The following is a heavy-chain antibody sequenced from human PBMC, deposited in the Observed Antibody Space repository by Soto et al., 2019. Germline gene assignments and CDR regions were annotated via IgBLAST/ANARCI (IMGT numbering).Heavy chain of an antibody. CDR1: GFSFSSYG. CDR2: MNEDGGTT. D-gene: IGHD3-10*01. V-gene: IGHV3-74*02. Sequence: EVQLVESGGGLVRPGGSLRLSCAASGFSFSSYGMHWVRQVPGKGLVWVARMNEDGGTTDYADSVKGRFTISRDNAKNTLYLQMNSLRVEDTAVYYCASDLSGRADVWGQGTTVTVSS. J-gene: IGHJ6*02. CDR3: ASDLSGRADV.